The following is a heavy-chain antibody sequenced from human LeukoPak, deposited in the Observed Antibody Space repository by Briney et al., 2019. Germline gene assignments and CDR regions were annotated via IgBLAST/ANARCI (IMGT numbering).Heavy chain of an antibody. CDR1: GFTFSSYW. CDR2: INTDASST. V-gene: IGHV3-74*01. Sequence: GGSLRLSCAASGFTFSSYWMHWVRQAPGKGLVWVSHINTDASSTSYAASVKGRFTTSRDNAKNTLYLQMNSLTAADTAVYYCAKGYYMDVWGKGTTVTVSS. J-gene: IGHJ6*03. CDR3: AKGYYMDV.